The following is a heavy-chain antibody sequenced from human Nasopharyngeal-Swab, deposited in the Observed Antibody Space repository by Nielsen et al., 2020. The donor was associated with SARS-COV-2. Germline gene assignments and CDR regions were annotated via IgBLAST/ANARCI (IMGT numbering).Heavy chain of an antibody. CDR2: IYYSGST. V-gene: IGHV4-59*08. CDR3: ARHANYDYVWGSYRPHDAFDI. J-gene: IGHJ3*02. D-gene: IGHD3-16*02. Sequence: GSLRLSCTVSGGSISSYYWSWIRQPPGKGLEWIGYIYYSGSTNYNPSLKSRVTISVDTSKNQFSLKLSSVTAADTAVYNCARHANYDYVWGSYRPHDAFDIWGQGTMVTVSS. CDR1: GGSISSYY.